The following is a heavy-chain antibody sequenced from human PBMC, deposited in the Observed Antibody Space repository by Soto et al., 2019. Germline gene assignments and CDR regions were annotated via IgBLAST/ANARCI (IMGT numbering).Heavy chain of an antibody. V-gene: IGHV4-4*02. J-gene: IGHJ4*02. CDR1: GCSISSSNW. CDR2: IYHSGST. D-gene: IGHD6-6*01. CDR3: ARELPGSSSGGLDY. Sequence: XETLSLTFSVAGCSISSSNWWSWVRQPPGKGLEWIGEIYHSGSTNYNPSLKSRVTISVDKSKNQFSLKLSSVTAADTAVYYCARELPGSSSGGLDYWGQGTLVTVSS.